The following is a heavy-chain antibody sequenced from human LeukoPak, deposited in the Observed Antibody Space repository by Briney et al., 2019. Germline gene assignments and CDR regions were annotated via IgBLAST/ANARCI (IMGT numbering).Heavy chain of an antibody. CDR3: ARAVSGEDNWNYVYY. Sequence: SVKVSCKASGGTFSSYAISWVRQAPGQGLEWMGGIIPIFGTANYAQKFQGRVTITTDESTSTAYMELSSLRSEDTAVYYCARAVSGEDNWNYVYYWGQGTLVTVSS. CDR2: IIPIFGTA. CDR1: GGTFSSYA. D-gene: IGHD1-7*01. V-gene: IGHV1-69*05. J-gene: IGHJ4*02.